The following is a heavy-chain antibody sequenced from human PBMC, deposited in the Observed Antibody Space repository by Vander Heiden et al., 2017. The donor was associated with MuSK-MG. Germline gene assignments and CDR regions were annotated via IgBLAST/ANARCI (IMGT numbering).Heavy chain of an antibody. D-gene: IGHD3-22*01. CDR2: ISSSSSTI. CDR3: ARTTYYYDSSGYYLSWFDP. V-gene: IGHV3-48*01. CDR1: GFTFSSHS. J-gene: IGHJ5*02. Sequence: EVQLVESGGGLVQPGGSLRLSCAASGFTFSSHSMNGVRQAPGKGREWVSYISSSSSTIYYADSVKGRFTISRDNAKNSLYLQMNSLRAEDTAVYYCARTTYYYDSSGYYLSWFDPWGQGTLVTVSS.